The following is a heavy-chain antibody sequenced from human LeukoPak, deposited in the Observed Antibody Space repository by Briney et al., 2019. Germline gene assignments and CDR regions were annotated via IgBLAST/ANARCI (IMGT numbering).Heavy chain of an antibody. J-gene: IGHJ4*02. CDR1: GFTLSSYG. CDR3: AKGLLWYFDY. CDR2: IWYDGSNK. V-gene: IGHV3-33*06. Sequence: PGGSLRLSCAASGFTLSSYGMHWVRQAPGKGLEWVAVIWYDGSNKYYADSVKGRFTISRDNSKNTLYLQMNSLRAEDTAVYYCAKGLLWYFDYWGQGTLVTVSS. D-gene: IGHD2-2*01.